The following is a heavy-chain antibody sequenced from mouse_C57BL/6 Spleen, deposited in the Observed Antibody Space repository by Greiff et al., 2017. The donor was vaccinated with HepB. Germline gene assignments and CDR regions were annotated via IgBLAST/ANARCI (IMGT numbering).Heavy chain of an antibody. CDR3: ARERYYAMDY. CDR2: INYDGSST. Sequence: DVQLVESEGGLVQPGSSMKLSCTASGFTFSDYYMAWVRQVPEKGLEWVANINYDGSSTYYLDSLKSRFIISRDNAKNILYLQMSSLKSEDTATYYCARERYYAMDYWGQGTSVTVSS. CDR1: GFTFSDYY. J-gene: IGHJ4*01. V-gene: IGHV5-16*01.